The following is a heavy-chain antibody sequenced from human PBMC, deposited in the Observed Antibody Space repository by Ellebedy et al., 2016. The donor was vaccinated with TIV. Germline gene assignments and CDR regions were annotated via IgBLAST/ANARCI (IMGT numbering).Heavy chain of an antibody. Sequence: MPSETLSLTCTVSGASITSYYWNWIRQPPGKGLEWMAYIFYSGHTNYNPSLKSRVTISVDTSKNQFSLKLNSVTAADTAVYYCAREARIAVAGTAGFDYWGQGTLVTVSS. CDR3: AREARIAVAGTAGFDY. CDR2: IFYSGHT. CDR1: GASITSYY. J-gene: IGHJ4*02. V-gene: IGHV4-59*01. D-gene: IGHD6-19*01.